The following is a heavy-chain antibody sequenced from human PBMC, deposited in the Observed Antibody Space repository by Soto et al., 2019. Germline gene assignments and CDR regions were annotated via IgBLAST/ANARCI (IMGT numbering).Heavy chain of an antibody. CDR1: GGTFSSYA. CDR2: IIPIFGTA. CDR3: ARDWSENYYDSSGPDRAFDY. Sequence: QVQLVQSGAEVKKPGSSVKVSCKASGGTFSSYAISWVRQAPGQGLEWMGGIIPIFGTANYAQKFQGRVTITADESPSTDYMELSSLRSEDTAVYYCARDWSENYYDSSGPDRAFDYWGQGTLVTVSS. D-gene: IGHD3-22*01. V-gene: IGHV1-69*01. J-gene: IGHJ4*02.